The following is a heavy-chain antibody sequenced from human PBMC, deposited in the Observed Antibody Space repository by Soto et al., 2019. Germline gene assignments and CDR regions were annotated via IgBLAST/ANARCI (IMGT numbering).Heavy chain of an antibody. CDR3: AREGCSGGSCYPAFDF. V-gene: IGHV1-69*13. J-gene: IGHJ4*02. D-gene: IGHD2-15*01. CDR1: GGTFSSYA. Sequence: SVKVSCKASGGTFSSYAISWVRQAPGQGLEWMGGIIPIFGTANYAQKFQGRVTITADESTSTAYMELRSLSSEDTAVYYCAREGCSGGSCYPAFDFWGQGTLVTVSS. CDR2: IIPIFGTA.